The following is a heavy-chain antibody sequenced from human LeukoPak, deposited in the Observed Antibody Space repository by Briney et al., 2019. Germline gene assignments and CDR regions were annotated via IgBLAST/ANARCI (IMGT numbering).Heavy chain of an antibody. CDR2: ISSSSSYI. J-gene: IGHJ4*02. D-gene: IGHD3-10*01. Sequence: GGSLRLSCAASGFTFSSYSMNWVRQAPGKGLEWVSSISSSSSYIYYADSVKGRFTISRDNAKNLLYLQMNSLRAEDTAVYYCARDYGSGSYPPGYWGQGTLVTVSS. CDR1: GFTFSSYS. CDR3: ARDYGSGSYPPGY. V-gene: IGHV3-21*01.